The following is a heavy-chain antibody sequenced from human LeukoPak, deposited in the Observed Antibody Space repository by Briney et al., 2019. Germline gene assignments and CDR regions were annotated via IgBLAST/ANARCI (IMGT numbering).Heavy chain of an antibody. CDR3: ARTNSRSSNYYYGMDV. Sequence: GRSLRLSCAASGFTFSSYGMHWVRQAPGKGLEWLAVIWYDGSNSYYADSVKGQFTISRDNSKNTLYLQINSLRAEDTAVYYCARTNSRSSNYYYGMDVWGQGTTVTVSS. CDR1: GFTFSSYG. D-gene: IGHD6-6*01. CDR2: IWYDGSNS. V-gene: IGHV3-33*01. J-gene: IGHJ6*02.